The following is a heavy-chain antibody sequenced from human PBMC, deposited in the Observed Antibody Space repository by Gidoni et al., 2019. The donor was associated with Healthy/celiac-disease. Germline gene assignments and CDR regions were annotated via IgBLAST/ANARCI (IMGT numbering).Heavy chain of an antibody. CDR2: INHSGSN. D-gene: IGHD2-21*01. V-gene: IGHV4-34*01. Sequence: QVQLPQWGAGLLKPSETMSLTCAVYCVSFSGYYWRWIRQPPGKGLECSGEINHSGSNNDNPSLKSRVTIAVDTSKNQFSLKLSSVTAADTAVYYCARGGKVVIAIRAHAFDIWGQGTMVTVSS. CDR3: ARGGKVVIAIRAHAFDI. CDR1: CVSFSGYY. J-gene: IGHJ3*02.